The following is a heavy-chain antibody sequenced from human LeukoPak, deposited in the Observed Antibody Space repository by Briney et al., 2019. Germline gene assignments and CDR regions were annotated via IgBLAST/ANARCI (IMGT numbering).Heavy chain of an antibody. Sequence: ASVKVSCKASGYTFTSYDINWVRQATGQGLEWMGWMNPNSGNTGYAQKFQGRVTMTRNTSISTACMELSSLRSEDTAVYYCARGRSSGWYYYYYGMDVWGQGTTVTVSS. CDR3: ARGRSSGWYYYYYGMDV. J-gene: IGHJ6*02. V-gene: IGHV1-8*01. CDR1: GYTFTSYD. CDR2: MNPNSGNT. D-gene: IGHD6-19*01.